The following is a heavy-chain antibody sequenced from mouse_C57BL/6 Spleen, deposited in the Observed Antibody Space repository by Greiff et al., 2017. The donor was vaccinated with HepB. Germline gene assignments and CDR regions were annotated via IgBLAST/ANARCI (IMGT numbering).Heavy chain of an antibody. V-gene: IGHV1-82*01. CDR3: AREGDYYGSSYAFAY. D-gene: IGHD1-1*01. J-gene: IGHJ3*01. Sequence: QVQLQQSGPELVKPGASVKISCKASGYAFSSSWMNWVKQRPGKGLEWIGRIYPGDGDTNYNGKFKGKATLTADKSSSTAYMQLSSLTSEDSAVYFCAREGDYYGSSYAFAYWGQGTLVTVSA. CDR1: GYAFSSSW. CDR2: IYPGDGDT.